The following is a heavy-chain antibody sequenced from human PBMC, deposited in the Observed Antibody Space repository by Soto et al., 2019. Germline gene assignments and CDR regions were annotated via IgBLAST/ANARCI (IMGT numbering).Heavy chain of an antibody. Sequence: GGSLRLSCAASGFTFSSYGMHWVRQAPGKGLEWVAVIWYDGSNKYYADSVKGRFTISRDNSKNTLYLQMNSLRAEDTAVYYCASDHLFKGYDNYYYYGMEVWGQGTTVTVSS. CDR1: GFTFSSYG. CDR3: ASDHLFKGYDNYYYYGMEV. V-gene: IGHV3-33*01. J-gene: IGHJ6*02. CDR2: IWYDGSNK. D-gene: IGHD5-12*01.